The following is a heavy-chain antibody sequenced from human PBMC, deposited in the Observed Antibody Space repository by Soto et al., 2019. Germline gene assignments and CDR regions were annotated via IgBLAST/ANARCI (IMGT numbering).Heavy chain of an antibody. CDR2: IYYSGSGST. Sequence: QVQLQESGPGLVKPSETLSLTCSVSGGSISNYYWSWIRQPPGKGLEWIGYIYYSGSGSTNYNPYLTCRVTISVTTSTNQFSLKWLVVTAADTAVYYCARHGASGYDAVGYWGQGTLVTVSS. J-gene: IGHJ4*02. CDR3: ARHGASGYDAVGY. D-gene: IGHD5-12*01. V-gene: IGHV4-59*08. CDR1: GGSISNYY.